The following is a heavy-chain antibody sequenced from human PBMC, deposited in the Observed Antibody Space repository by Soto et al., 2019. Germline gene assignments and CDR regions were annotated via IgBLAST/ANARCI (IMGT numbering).Heavy chain of an antibody. J-gene: IGHJ4*02. CDR2: MSSDGSST. V-gene: IGHV3-74*01. CDR3: ARGTVRDHDFGDH. Sequence: EVQLVESGGDLVQPGGSLRLSCAASGFTFSTYWMHWVRQVPGKGPAWVSRMSSDGSSTAYADSVRGRFIISRDNAKNTLYLQMYSLRVDDTAVYYCARGTVRDHDFGDHWGLGTLVAVSS. CDR1: GFTFSTYW. D-gene: IGHD4-17*01.